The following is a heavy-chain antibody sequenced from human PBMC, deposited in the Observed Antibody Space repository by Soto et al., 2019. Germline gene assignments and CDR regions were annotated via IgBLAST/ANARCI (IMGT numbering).Heavy chain of an antibody. V-gene: IGHV5-51*01. J-gene: IGHJ6*02. CDR2: IYPGDSDT. CDR3: AINEDCYYYGMDV. CDR1: GYSFTSYW. Sequence: GESLKISCKGSGYSFTSYWIGWVRQMPGKGLEWMGIIYPGDSDTNYSPSFQGHVTISADKSISTAHLQWSSLKASDTAMYYCAINEDCYYYGMDVWGQGTTVTVSS.